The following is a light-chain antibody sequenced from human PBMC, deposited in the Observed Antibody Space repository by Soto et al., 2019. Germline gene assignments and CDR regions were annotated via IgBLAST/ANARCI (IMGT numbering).Light chain of an antibody. J-gene: IGLJ2*01. Sequence: QSALTQPPSVSGSPGHSVAISCTGTSEVGSYSRVSWYQQSPGTSPKLLIYDVTKRPLGVSDRFSGSESGNTASLTISGLQTDDEADYYCGLYTLSDTVILGGGTKLTVL. V-gene: IGLV2-18*01. CDR2: DVT. CDR1: SEVGSYSR. CDR3: GLYTLSDTVI.